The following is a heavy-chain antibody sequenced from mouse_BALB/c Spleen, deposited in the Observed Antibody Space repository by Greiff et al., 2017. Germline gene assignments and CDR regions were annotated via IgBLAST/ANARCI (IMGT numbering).Heavy chain of an antibody. CDR3: ARLIVAY. CDR2: INPYNDGT. D-gene: IGHD2-12*01. CDR1: GYVFTSYV. Sequence: VQRQQFGPELVKPGASVKMSCKAPGYVFTSYVMHWVKQKPGQGLEWIGYINPYNDGTKYNEKFKGKATLTSDKSSSTDYMELSSLTSEEYAVYYCARLIVAYWGQGTLVTVSA. V-gene: IGHV1-14*01. J-gene: IGHJ3*01.